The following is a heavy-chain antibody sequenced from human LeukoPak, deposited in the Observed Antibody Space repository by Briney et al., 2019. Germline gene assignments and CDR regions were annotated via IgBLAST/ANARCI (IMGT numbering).Heavy chain of an antibody. CDR1: GGSFSGYY. V-gene: IGHV4-34*01. Sequence: KPSETLSLTCAVYGGSFSGYYWSWIRQPPGKGLEWIGSIYYSGSTYYNPSLKSRVTISVDTSKNQFSLKLSSVTAADTAVYYCARPVRGPWGQGTLVTVSS. J-gene: IGHJ5*02. CDR2: IYYSGST. CDR3: ARPVRGP.